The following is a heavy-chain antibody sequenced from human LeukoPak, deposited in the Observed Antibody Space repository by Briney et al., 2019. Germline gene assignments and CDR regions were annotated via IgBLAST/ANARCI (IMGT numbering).Heavy chain of an antibody. J-gene: IGHJ4*02. CDR1: GGSISSGSYY. CDR2: IYYSGST. D-gene: IGHD3-22*01. V-gene: IGHV4-39*07. Sequence: PSETLSLTCTVSGGSISSGSYYWGWIRQPPGKGLEWIGSIYYSGSTYYNPSLKSRVTISVDTSKNQFSLKLSSVTAADTAVYYRARDRYDSSGYFDYWGQGTLVTVSS. CDR3: ARDRYDSSGYFDY.